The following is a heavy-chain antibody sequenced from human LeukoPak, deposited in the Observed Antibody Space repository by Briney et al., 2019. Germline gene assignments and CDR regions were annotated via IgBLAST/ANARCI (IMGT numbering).Heavy chain of an antibody. J-gene: IGHJ5*02. V-gene: IGHV3-7*01. Sequence: PGGSLRLSCAASGFTFSSYWMSWVRQAPGKGLEWVANIKQDGSEKYYVDSVKGRFTISRDNAKNSLYLQMNSLRAEDTAVYYCAREQVPAVGQYNWFDPWGQGTLVTVSS. CDR1: GFTFSSYW. CDR3: AREQVPAVGQYNWFDP. CDR2: IKQDGSEK. D-gene: IGHD2-2*01.